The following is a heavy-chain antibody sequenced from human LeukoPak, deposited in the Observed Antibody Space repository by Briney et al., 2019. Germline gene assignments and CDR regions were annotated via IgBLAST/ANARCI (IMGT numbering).Heavy chain of an antibody. V-gene: IGHV4-4*07. CDR2: IYTSGST. J-gene: IGHJ3*02. CDR3: ARVHWNDGKGAFDI. CDR1: GGSISSYY. Sequence: SETLSLTCTVSGGSISSYYWSWIRQPAGKGLEWIGRIYTSGSTNYNPSPKSRVTMSVDTSKNQFSLKLSSVTAADTAVYYCARVHWNDGKGAFDIWGQGTMVTVSS. D-gene: IGHD1-1*01.